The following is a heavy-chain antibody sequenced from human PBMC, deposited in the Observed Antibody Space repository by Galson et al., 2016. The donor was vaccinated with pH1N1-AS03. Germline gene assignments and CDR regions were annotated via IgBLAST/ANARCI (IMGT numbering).Heavy chain of an antibody. Sequence: PALVKPTQTLTLTCAFSGFSLATSGVGVGWIRQPPGKALEWLALIYWDDDKLYNPSLKSRPTVTKDTSNNLVVLTLTDMDPVDTATYFCTRSRYYNTNLYYFDYWGQGTLVTVSS. CDR3: TRSRYYNTNLYYFDY. CDR1: GFSLATSGVG. D-gene: IGHD2/OR15-2a*01. CDR2: IYWDDDK. V-gene: IGHV2-5*02. J-gene: IGHJ4*02.